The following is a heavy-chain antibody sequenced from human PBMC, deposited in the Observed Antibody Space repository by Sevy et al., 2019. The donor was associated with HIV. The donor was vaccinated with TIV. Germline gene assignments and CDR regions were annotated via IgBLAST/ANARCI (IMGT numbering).Heavy chain of an antibody. D-gene: IGHD6-19*01. CDR2: VTPNSGAT. J-gene: IGHJ5*02. Sequence: ASVKVSCKASGYNFYIHWVRQAPGQGLEWMGRVTPNSGATTYAQRLQGRVAMTMDTSISTAYMELSGLKSDDTAIYYCAGQSLGWYNWFDPWGQRTLVTDSS. V-gene: IGHV1-2*06. CDR1: GYNFY. CDR3: AGQSLGWYNWFDP.